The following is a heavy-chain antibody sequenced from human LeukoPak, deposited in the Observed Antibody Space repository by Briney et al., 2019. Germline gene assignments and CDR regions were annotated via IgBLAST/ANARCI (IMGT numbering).Heavy chain of an antibody. D-gene: IGHD3-22*01. CDR1: DGSISSGGYY. CDR3: ARTENYDSSGYYSFYFDY. Sequence: SQTLSLTCTVSDGSISSGGYYWSWIRQHPGKGLEWIGYIYYSGSTYYNPSLKSRVTISVDTSKNQFSLKLSSVTAADTAVYYCARTENYDSSGYYSFYFDYWGQGTLVTVSS. V-gene: IGHV4-31*03. J-gene: IGHJ4*02. CDR2: IYYSGST.